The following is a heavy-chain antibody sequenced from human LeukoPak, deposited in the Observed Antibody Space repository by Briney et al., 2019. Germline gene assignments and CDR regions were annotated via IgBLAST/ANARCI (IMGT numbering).Heavy chain of an antibody. V-gene: IGHV1-2*04. CDR2: INPNSGGT. Sequence: ASVKVSCKASGYTFTGYYMHWVRQAPGQGLERMGWINPNSGGTNYAQKFQGWVTMTRDTSISTAYMELSRLRSDDTAVYYCARAVGFNWFDPWGQGTLVTVSS. CDR1: GYTFTGYY. J-gene: IGHJ5*02. D-gene: IGHD2-15*01. CDR3: ARAVGFNWFDP.